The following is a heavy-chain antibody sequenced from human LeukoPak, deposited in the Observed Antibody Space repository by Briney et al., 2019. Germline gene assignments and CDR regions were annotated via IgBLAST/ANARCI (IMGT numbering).Heavy chain of an antibody. CDR3: ARVFSGSVDAFDI. D-gene: IGHD1-26*01. Sequence: GGSLRLSCAASGLTFSSYEMNSVRQAPGKGLEWVSSISSSSSYIYYADSVKGRFTISRDNAKNSLYLQMNSLRAEDTAVYYCARVFSGSVDAFDIWGQGTMVTVSS. CDR2: ISSSSSYI. V-gene: IGHV3-21*01. CDR1: GLTFSSYE. J-gene: IGHJ3*02.